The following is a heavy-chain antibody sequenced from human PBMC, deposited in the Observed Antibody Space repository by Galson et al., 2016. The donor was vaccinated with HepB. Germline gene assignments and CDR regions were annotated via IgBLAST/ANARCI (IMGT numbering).Heavy chain of an antibody. Sequence: SETLSLTCSVSGGSVGNYHWSWIRQAPGKGLEWIGYVHYTGSTNYNPSLKSRVTMSIDTSKNRFSLELTSVTAADAAVHFCARALRPANRNWLDPWGQGTLVTVSS. D-gene: IGHD1-14*01. CDR3: ARALRPANRNWLDP. CDR1: GGSVGNYH. J-gene: IGHJ5*02. V-gene: IGHV4-59*02. CDR2: VHYTGST.